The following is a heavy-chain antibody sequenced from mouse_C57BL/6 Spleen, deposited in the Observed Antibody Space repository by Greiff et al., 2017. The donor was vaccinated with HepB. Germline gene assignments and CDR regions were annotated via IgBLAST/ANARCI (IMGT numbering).Heavy chain of an antibody. CDR1: GYTFTSYW. V-gene: IGHV1-55*01. J-gene: IGHJ4*01. CDR2: IYPGSGST. Sequence: VQLQQSGAELVKPGASVKMSCKASGYTFTSYWITWVKQRPGQGLEWIGDIYPGSGSTNYNEKFKSKATLTVDTSSSTAYMQFSSLTSEDSAVYYCARGNYAMDYWGQGTSVTVSS. CDR3: ARGNYAMDY.